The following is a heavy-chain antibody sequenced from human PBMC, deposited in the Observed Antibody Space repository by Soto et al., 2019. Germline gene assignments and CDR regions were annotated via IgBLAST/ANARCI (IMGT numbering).Heavy chain of an antibody. CDR1: GGTFGSYT. Sequence: QVQLVQSGAEVKKPGSSVTVSCKASGGTFGSYTISWVRQAPGQGLEWMGGIIPIFGTANYAQMFQGRVTITADESTSTAYMELSSLRSEDTVVYYCARGNHRWRQLWYFDLWGRGTLVTVSS. CDR3: ARGNHRWRQLWYFDL. J-gene: IGHJ2*01. V-gene: IGHV1-69*12. D-gene: IGHD5-12*01. CDR2: IIPIFGTA.